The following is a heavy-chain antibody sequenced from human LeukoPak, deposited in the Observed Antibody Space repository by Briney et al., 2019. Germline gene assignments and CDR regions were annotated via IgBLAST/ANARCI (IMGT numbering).Heavy chain of an antibody. CDR3: ARDRDSSGYYGSMGY. J-gene: IGHJ4*02. CDR2: ISAYNGNT. CDR1: GYTFTSYG. Sequence: ASVKVSCKAAGYTFTSYGISWVRQAPGQGLEWMGWISAYNGNTNYAQKLQGRVTMITDTSKSTAYMELRSVRSNATAVYYCARDRDSSGYYGSMGYWGQGTLVTVSS. V-gene: IGHV1-18*01. D-gene: IGHD3-22*01.